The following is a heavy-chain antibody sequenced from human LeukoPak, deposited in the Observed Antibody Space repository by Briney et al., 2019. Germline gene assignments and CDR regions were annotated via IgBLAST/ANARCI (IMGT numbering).Heavy chain of an antibody. D-gene: IGHD3-10*01. J-gene: IGHJ4*02. CDR3: AGRQEYYGSGSEFDY. V-gene: IGHV4-59*01. Sequence: ETLSLTCTFSGCSISSYYWSWIRQPAGKGLEGIGYIYYSGCNNYNPSLKSRGPISVDTSKNQFSLKLSSVTAADTAVYYCAGRQEYYGSGSEFDYWGQGTLVTVSS. CDR2: IYYSGCN. CDR1: GCSISSYY.